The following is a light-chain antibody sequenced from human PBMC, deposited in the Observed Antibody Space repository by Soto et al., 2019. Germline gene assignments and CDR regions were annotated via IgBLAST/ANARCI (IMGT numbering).Light chain of an antibody. CDR1: QSLLHSNGYNY. V-gene: IGKV2-28*01. Sequence: IVMTQSPLSLPVTPGEPASISCRSSQSLLHSNGYNYLDWYLQKPGQSPQLLIYLGSNRASGVSDRCSGRGSGTDFTLKISRVEAEDVGVYYFMQALQSPYTFGQGTKLDIK. CDR2: LGS. J-gene: IGKJ2*01. CDR3: MQALQSPYT.